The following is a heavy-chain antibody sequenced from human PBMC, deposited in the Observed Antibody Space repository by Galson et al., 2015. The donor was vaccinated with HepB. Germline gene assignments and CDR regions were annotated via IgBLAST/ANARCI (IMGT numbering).Heavy chain of an antibody. CDR2: IYSGGNT. V-gene: IGHV3-53*01. CDR1: GFTVRSNH. Sequence: SLRLSCAASGFTVRSNHMSWVRQAPGKGLEWVSLIYSGGNTYYTDSVKGRFTISRDSSKNTLYLQMNSLRAEDTAVYYCARDTPGGDTAIDFWGQGTLVTVSS. J-gene: IGHJ4*02. CDR3: ARDTPGGDTAIDF. D-gene: IGHD5-18*01.